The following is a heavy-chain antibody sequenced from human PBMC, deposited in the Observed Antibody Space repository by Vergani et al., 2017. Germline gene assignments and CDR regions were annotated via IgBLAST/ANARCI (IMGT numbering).Heavy chain of an antibody. D-gene: IGHD3-10*01. Sequence: QVQLVQSGAEVKKPGASVKVSCKASGYTFTSYYMHWVRQAPGQGLEWMGGFDPEDGETIYAQKFQGRVTMTEDTSTDTAYMELSSLRSEDTAVYYCATVGWFGEPKGFDPWGQGTLVTVSS. CDR2: FDPEDGET. CDR3: ATVGWFGEPKGFDP. CDR1: GYTFTSYY. J-gene: IGHJ5*02. V-gene: IGHV1-24*01.